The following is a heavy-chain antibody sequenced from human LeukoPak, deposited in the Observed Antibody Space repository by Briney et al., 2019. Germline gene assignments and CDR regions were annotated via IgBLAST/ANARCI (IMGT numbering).Heavy chain of an antibody. J-gene: IGHJ4*02. CDR2: IYYSGST. CDR1: GGSISSSSYY. Sequence: SETLSLTCTVSGGSISSSSYYWGWIRQPPGKGLEWIGSIYYSGSTYYNPSLKSRVTISVDTSKNQFSLKLSSVTAADAAVYYCARHSAYYDFWSGYSTFDYWGQGTLVTVSS. V-gene: IGHV4-39*01. CDR3: ARHSAYYDFWSGYSTFDY. D-gene: IGHD3-3*01.